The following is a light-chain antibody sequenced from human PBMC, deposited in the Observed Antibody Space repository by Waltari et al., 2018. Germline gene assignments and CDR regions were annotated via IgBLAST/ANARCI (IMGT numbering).Light chain of an antibody. J-gene: IGKJ5*01. Sequence: EVVLTQSPATLSLSPGERATLSCRASQSVGNSLAWYRQKPGQAPSLLIYDASTRAAGIPDRFSGSGSGTDFTLTIISLEPEDFAVYYCQLRTGWPMTFGQGTRLEIK. CDR2: DAS. CDR1: QSVGNS. CDR3: QLRTGWPMT. V-gene: IGKV3-11*01.